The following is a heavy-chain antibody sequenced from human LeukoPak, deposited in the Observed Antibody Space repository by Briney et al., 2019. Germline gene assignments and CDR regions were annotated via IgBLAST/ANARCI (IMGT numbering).Heavy chain of an antibody. V-gene: IGHV3-23*01. J-gene: IGHJ4*02. CDR3: AKRRYCSSISCHDFDH. D-gene: IGHD2-2*01. Sequence: PGGSLRLSCAASGFTFSSYSMNWVRQAPGQGLEWVSAISAGGDSPYYGDSVKGRFSISRDNFKNTLYLQMNSLRAGDTAVYYCAKRRYCSSISCHDFDHWGQGTLVTVSS. CDR2: ISAGGDSP. CDR1: GFTFSSYS.